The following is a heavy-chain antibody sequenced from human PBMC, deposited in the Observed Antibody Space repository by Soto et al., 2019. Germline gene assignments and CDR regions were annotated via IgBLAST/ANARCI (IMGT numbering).Heavy chain of an antibody. J-gene: IGHJ6*02. V-gene: IGHV1-69*13. CDR3: ARDRWDDCSSTSCLNSWDYGMDV. CDR1: GGTFSSYA. Sequence: GASVKVSCKASGGTFSSYAISWVRQAPGQGLEWMGGIIPIFGTANYAQKFQGRVTITADESTSTAYMELSSLRSEDTAVYYCARDRWDDCSSTSCLNSWDYGMDVWGQGTTVTVSS. D-gene: IGHD2-2*01. CDR2: IIPIFGTA.